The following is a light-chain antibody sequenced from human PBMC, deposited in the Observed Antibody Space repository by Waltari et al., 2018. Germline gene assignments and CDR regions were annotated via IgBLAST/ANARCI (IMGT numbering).Light chain of an antibody. Sequence: EIVMTQSPLSLPVTPGEPASISCRSSQSLLHSSGYNYLTWFLQKPGQSPQHLIYLGSIRASGVPDRFSGSGSGTDFTLKITRVEADDVGFYYCMQALESPSFGGGTKVEIK. CDR2: LGS. V-gene: IGKV2-28*01. CDR1: QSLLHSSGYNY. J-gene: IGKJ4*02. CDR3: MQALESPS.